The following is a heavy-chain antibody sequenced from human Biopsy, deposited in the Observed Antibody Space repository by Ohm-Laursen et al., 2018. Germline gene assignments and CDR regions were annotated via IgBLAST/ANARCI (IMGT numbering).Heavy chain of an antibody. V-gene: IGHV1-69*04. CDR3: AKDQLHTTSSVGAAFEI. CDR2: IIPVFGLT. Sequence: SVKVSCKASGGTFGGSPITWLRQAPGQGLELIGRIIPVFGLTTYAPRFQGRVTVTADTSTNTVYMDLSSLRSEDTAVYYCAKDQLHTTSSVGAAFEIWGPGTLVTVS. CDR1: GGTFGGSP. D-gene: IGHD1-7*01. J-gene: IGHJ3*02.